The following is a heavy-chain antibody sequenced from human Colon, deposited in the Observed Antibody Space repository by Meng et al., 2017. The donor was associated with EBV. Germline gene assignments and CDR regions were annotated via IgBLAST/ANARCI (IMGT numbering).Heavy chain of an antibody. V-gene: IGHV4-61*01. J-gene: IGHJ5*02. CDR3: ARVSGRSFDP. CDR1: GDSVSTGRYY. Sequence: QFPLQASGPGLVKPSEPLSLTCTVSGDSVSTGRYYWSWIRQPPGKGLEWIAYIYYIGGTNYNPSLKSRLTISLDTSKNQFSLSLRSVTAADTAVYYCARVSGRSFDPWGQGTLVTAS. CDR2: IYYIGGT. D-gene: IGHD3-10*01.